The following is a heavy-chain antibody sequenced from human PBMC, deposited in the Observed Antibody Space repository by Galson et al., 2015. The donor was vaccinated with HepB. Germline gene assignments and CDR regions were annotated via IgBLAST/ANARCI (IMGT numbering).Heavy chain of an antibody. CDR3: AKVGGWRWQHPDFLY. CDR1: GFTFSTYG. J-gene: IGHJ4*02. Sequence: SLRLSCAASGFTFSTYGMHWVRQAPGKGLGWVAGISGGGSNEFYADSVEGRFTISRDNSKNTLFLQMNSLRAEDTAVYFCAKVGGWRWQHPDFLYWGQGTLVTVSS. V-gene: IGHV3-30*18. D-gene: IGHD5-24*01. CDR2: ISGGGSNE.